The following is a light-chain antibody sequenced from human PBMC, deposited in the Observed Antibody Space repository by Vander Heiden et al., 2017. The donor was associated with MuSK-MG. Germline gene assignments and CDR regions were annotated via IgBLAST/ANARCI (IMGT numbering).Light chain of an antibody. J-gene: IGLJ1*01. CDR1: ALAKES. V-gene: IGLV3-25*03. CDR3: QSTDSSDTYV. Sequence: YELTQPLSVSVSPGQTARITCSGDALAKESAFWYQLKPGQAPVLIISRDTERPSGIPERVSGSSSGTTVTLTISGVQAEDEADYFCQSTDSSDTYVFGTGTTVTVL. CDR2: RDT.